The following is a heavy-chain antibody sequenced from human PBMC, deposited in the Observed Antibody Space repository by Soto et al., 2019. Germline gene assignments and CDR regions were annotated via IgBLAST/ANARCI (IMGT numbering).Heavy chain of an antibody. CDR1: GFTFSSYG. J-gene: IGHJ6*03. Sequence: GGSLRLSCAASGFTFSSYGMHWVRQAPGKGLEWVAVISYDGSNKYYADSVKGRFTISRDNSKNTLYLQMNSLRAEDTAVYYCAKGPDYGETPVDYYYMDVWGKGTTVTVSS. CDR3: AKGPDYGETPVDYYYMDV. CDR2: ISYDGSNK. D-gene: IGHD4-17*01. V-gene: IGHV3-30*18.